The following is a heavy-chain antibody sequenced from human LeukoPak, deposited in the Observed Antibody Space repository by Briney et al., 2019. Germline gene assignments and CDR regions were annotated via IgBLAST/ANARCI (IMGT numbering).Heavy chain of an antibody. J-gene: IGHJ4*02. CDR3: ARGRDLSYCTNGVCYEGDY. CDR1: GGSFSGYY. V-gene: IGHV4-34*01. D-gene: IGHD2-8*01. Sequence: SETLSLTCAVYGGSFSGYYWSWIRQPPGKGLEWIGEINHSGSTNYNPSLKSRVTISVDTSKNQFSLKRSSVTAADTAVSYCARGRDLSYCTNGVCYEGDYWGQGTLVTVSS. CDR2: INHSGST.